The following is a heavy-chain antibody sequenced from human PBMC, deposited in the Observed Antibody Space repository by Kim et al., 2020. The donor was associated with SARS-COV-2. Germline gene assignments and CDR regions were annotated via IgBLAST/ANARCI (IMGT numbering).Heavy chain of an antibody. J-gene: IGHJ4*02. CDR3: AGICGTTSCSDDY. Sequence: YADSVRSRFTTSRDHPKSTVYLQMNSLRAEDTAVYYCAGICGTTSCSDDYWGQGTLVTVSS. D-gene: IGHD2-2*01. V-gene: IGHV3-23*01.